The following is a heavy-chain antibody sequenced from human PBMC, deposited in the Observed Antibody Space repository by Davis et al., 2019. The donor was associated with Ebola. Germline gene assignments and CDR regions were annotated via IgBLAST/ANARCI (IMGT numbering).Heavy chain of an antibody. D-gene: IGHD3-10*01. CDR2: ISSSGRTI. V-gene: IGHV3-11*01. Sequence: GESLKISCAASGFTFSDYYMSWIRQAPGKGLEWVSYISSSGRTIYCADSVKGRFTISRDNAKNSLYLQMNSLRAEDTAVYYCARALWFRELFNYYYYYGMDVWGQGTTVTVSS. CDR3: ARALWFRELFNYYYYYGMDV. J-gene: IGHJ6*02. CDR1: GFTFSDYY.